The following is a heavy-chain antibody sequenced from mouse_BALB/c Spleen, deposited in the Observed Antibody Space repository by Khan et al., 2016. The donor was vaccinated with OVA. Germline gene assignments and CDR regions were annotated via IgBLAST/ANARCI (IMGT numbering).Heavy chain of an antibody. J-gene: IGHJ4*01. CDR2: ISPGSGSA. D-gene: IGHD1-1*01. V-gene: IGHV1S41*01. CDR3: SRAKYYGRSLYAIDD. CDR1: GYTFTSYW. Sequence: DLVKPGASVKLSCKASGYTFTSYWINWIKQRPGQGLEWVGQISPGSGSAYYNEVFKDKATLTIDTSSTTAYIQLSSLSSEDSAVYFYSRAKYYGRSLYAIDDWGQGTSVTVSS.